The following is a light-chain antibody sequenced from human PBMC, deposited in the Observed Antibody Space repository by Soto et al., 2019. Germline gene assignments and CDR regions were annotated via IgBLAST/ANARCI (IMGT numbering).Light chain of an antibody. J-gene: IGKJ1*01. V-gene: IGKV1-27*01. CDR3: QKYNSAPWT. CDR2: AAS. CDR1: QGISNF. Sequence: DIQMTQSPSSLSASVGDRVTITCRASQGISNFLAWHQQKPGKVPKLLIYAASTLQSGVPSRFSGSGSWTDFTLTITSLQPEDVATYYCQKYNSAPWTFGQGNKVEIK.